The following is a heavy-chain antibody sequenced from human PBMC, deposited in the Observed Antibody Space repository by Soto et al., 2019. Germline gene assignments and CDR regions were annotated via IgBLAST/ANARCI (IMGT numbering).Heavy chain of an antibody. V-gene: IGHV3-15*01. CDR3: SSSYCGGDCYPYYYYGMDV. J-gene: IGHJ6*02. CDR1: GFTFSNAW. D-gene: IGHD2-21*02. Sequence: GGSLRLSCAASGFTFSNAWMSWVRQAPGKGLEWVGRIKSKTDGGTTDYAAPVKGRFTISRDDSKNTLYLQMNSLNTEDTAVYYCSSSYCGGDCYPYYYYGMDVWGQGTTVTVSS. CDR2: IKSKTDGGTT.